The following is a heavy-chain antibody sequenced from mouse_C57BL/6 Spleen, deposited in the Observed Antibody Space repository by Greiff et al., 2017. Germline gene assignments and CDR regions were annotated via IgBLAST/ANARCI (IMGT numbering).Heavy chain of an antibody. CDR2: LDPSDSYT. CDR3: ARWGTTVVATDFDV. Sequence: QVQLQQPGAELVMPGASVKLSCKASGYTFTSYWMHWVKQRPGQGLEWIGELDPSDSYTNYNQKFKGKSTLTVDKSSSTAYMQLSSLTSEDSAVYYCARWGTTVVATDFDVWGTGTTVTVSS. D-gene: IGHD1-1*01. CDR1: GYTFTSYW. V-gene: IGHV1-69*01. J-gene: IGHJ1*03.